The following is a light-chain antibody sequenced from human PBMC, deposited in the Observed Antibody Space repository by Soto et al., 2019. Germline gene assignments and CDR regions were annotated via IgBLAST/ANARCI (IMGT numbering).Light chain of an antibody. J-gene: IGLJ3*02. Sequence: QSALTQPASVSGSPGQSITISCTGTSSDIGTYNYVSWYQQHPGTAPKLIIYEVTNRPSGVSAHFSGSKSGNAAFLTISGLQAADEADYYCSSYTSSNSWVFGGGTKVTVL. CDR2: EVT. CDR1: SSDIGTYNY. CDR3: SSYTSSNSWV. V-gene: IGLV2-14*01.